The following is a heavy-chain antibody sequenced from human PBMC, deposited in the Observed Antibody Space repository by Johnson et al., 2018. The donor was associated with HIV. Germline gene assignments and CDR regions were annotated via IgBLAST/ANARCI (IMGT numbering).Heavy chain of an antibody. Sequence: EMQLVESGGGLVQPGGSLRLSCAASGFLFSSQWMSWVRQAPGKGPEWVASIKEDGGAIYYADSVEGRFTISRDNTKESLYLQMNNLRAEDTAVYYCARAQAWGQGTMVIVSS. CDR2: IKEDGGAI. J-gene: IGHJ3*01. V-gene: IGHV3-7*05. CDR1: GFLFSSQW. CDR3: ARAQA.